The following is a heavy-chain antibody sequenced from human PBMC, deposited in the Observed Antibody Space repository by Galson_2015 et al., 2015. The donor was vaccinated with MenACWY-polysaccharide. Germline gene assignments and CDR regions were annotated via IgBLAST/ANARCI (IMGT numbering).Heavy chain of an antibody. CDR2: MNPNSGNT. D-gene: IGHD2-21*01. CDR3: ARIIARKYTFADS. CDR1: GYTFTNYD. V-gene: IGHV1-8*01. J-gene: IGHJ4*02. Sequence: SVKVSCKASGYTFTNYDINWVRQAPGQGLEWMGWMNPNSGNTGYAQKFQGRVTMTSSSAMTTAYMELSSLRSEDTAVYYCARIIARKYTFADSWGQGTLVTVSS.